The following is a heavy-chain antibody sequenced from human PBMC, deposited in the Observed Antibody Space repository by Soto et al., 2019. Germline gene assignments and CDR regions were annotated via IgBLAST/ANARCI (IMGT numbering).Heavy chain of an antibody. CDR3: VRDAGYGTLDY. J-gene: IGHJ4*02. CDR1: DDSISSHHL. CDR2: IYHTGRA. V-gene: IGHV4-30-2*01. D-gene: IGHD5-18*01. Sequence: QLQLQESGSGLVKPSQTLSLTCTVSDDSISSHHLSWIRQPPGKGLEWIGYIYHTGRAFYNSSLKSRVSMSVDNSKNQISLNLRSVTAADTATYYCVRDAGYGTLDYWGQGTLVTVSS.